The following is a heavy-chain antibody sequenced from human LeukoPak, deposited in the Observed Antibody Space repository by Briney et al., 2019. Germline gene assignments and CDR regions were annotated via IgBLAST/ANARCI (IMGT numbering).Heavy chain of an antibody. V-gene: IGHV3-66*01. J-gene: IGHJ4*02. CDR3: ARAPYEGFDC. CDR1: GFTFSSYA. Sequence: PGGSLRLSCAASGFTFSSYAMSWVRQAPGKGLEWVSVIYSGGSTYYADSVKGRFTISRDNSKNTLYLQMNSLRAEDTAVYYCARAPYEGFDCWGQGTLVTVSS. CDR2: IYSGGST. D-gene: IGHD5-12*01.